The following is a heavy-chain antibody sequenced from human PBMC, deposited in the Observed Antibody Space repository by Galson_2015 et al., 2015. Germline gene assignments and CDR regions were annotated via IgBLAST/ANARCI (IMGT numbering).Heavy chain of an antibody. CDR1: GYSFTSYW. J-gene: IGHJ4*02. CDR3: ARGSQDCSRSSCPYNY. Sequence: QSGAEVKKPGESLKISCKGSGYSFTSYWIAWVRQAPGQGLQWMGGIIPIFGTPKYAQKFQGRVTITADKSTSTAYMTLSGLRFEDTAVYYCARGSQDCSRSSCPYNYWGQGILVTVSS. CDR2: IIPIFGTP. D-gene: IGHD2-2*01. V-gene: IGHV1-69*06.